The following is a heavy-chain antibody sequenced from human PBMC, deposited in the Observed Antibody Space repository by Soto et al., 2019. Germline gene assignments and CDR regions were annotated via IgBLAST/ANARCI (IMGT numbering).Heavy chain of an antibody. CDR2: INPSGGST. J-gene: IGHJ4*02. V-gene: IGHV1-46*01. CDR1: GYTFTTYY. Sequence: ASVKVSCKASGYTFTTYYVHWVRQAPGQGLEWMGIINPSGGSTNYAQEFQGRVTMTRDTSTSTVYMELSGLRTEDTAVYYCARGPTTVTTFDYWGQGTLFTVSS. CDR3: ARGPTTVTTFDY. D-gene: IGHD4-17*01.